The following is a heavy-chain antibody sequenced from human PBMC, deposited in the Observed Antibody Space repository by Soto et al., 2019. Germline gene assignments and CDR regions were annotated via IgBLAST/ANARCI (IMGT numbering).Heavy chain of an antibody. Sequence: QVQLQESGPGLVKPSETMSLSCTVSGGSISSYYWSWFRQSPGKRMEWIGYVYHSWGSNYNPSLQSRVAISLDTSRSQFALKVTSVTATDTAVYYCARQGFGPLHGLVDVWGQGTTVTVSS. CDR2: VYHSWGS. CDR3: ARQGFGPLHGLVDV. V-gene: IGHV4-59*08. D-gene: IGHD3-10*01. CDR1: GGSISSYY. J-gene: IGHJ6*02.